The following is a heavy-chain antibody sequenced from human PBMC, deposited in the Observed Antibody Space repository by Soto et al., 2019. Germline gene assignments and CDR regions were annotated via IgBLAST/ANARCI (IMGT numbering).Heavy chain of an antibody. CDR2: ISGSGGST. CDR1: GFTFSSYA. Sequence: PGGSLRLSCAASGFTFSSYAMSWVRQAPGKGLEWVSAISGSGGSTYYADSVKGRFTISRDNSKNTLYLQMNSLRAEDTAVYYCGKDAVEDTMIVQEPTQFDYWGQGTLVTVSS. D-gene: IGHD3-22*01. V-gene: IGHV3-23*01. J-gene: IGHJ4*02. CDR3: GKDAVEDTMIVQEPTQFDY.